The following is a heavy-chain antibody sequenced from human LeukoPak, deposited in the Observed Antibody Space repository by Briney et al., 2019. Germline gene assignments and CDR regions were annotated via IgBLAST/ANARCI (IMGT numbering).Heavy chain of an antibody. V-gene: IGHV3-33*01. CDR2: IWYDGSEK. D-gene: IGHD7-27*01. CDR3: ARWGNNKILDY. Sequence: PGGSLRLSCVASGFTFSSHDMHWVRQAPGKGLEWVAVIWYDGSEKYYADSVKGRFIISRDNSKNMLYLQMNSLRADDTAVYYCARWGNNKILDYWGQGTLVTVSS. CDR1: GFTFSSHD. J-gene: IGHJ4*02.